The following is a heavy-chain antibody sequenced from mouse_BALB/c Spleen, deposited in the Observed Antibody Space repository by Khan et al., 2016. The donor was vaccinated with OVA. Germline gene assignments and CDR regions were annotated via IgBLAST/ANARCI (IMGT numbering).Heavy chain of an antibody. CDR1: GYSITSDYA. Sequence: EVKLLESGPGLAKPSQSLSLTCTVTGYSITSDYAWNWIRQFPGNKLDWMGYISSSGSTNYNPALKNRISITRHTSKNQFFLQLNSVTTEDTATYYCARDGSRYNYAMDYWGQGTSVTVSS. CDR2: ISSSGST. D-gene: IGHD2-3*01. J-gene: IGHJ4*01. CDR3: ARDGSRYNYAMDY. V-gene: IGHV3-2*02.